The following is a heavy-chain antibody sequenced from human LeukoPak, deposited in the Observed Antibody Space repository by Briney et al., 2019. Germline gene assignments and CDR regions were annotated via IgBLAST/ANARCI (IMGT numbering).Heavy chain of an antibody. CDR3: ARGRLGCSCYPNSDYYYMDD. D-gene: IGHD3-22*01. Sequence: SETLSLTCAVYGGSFSGYYCSWIRQPPGQGRGWIGEINHSGSTNYTPSSRSRVTTSVDTSKNQFSLKLSSVTAADKAISFCARGRLGCSCYPNSDYYYMDDWGKGTTVTVSS. J-gene: IGHJ6*03. CDR2: INHSGST. CDR1: GGSFSGYY. V-gene: IGHV4-34*01.